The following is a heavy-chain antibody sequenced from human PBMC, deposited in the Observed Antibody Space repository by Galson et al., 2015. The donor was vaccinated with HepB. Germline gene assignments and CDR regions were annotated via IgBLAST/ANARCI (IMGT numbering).Heavy chain of an antibody. CDR3: ARAQSSHYYDSRDGMDV. Sequence: SLRLSCAASGFTFSSYEMNWVRQAPGKGLEWVSYISSSGSTIYYADSVKGRFTISRDNAKNSLYLQMNSLRAEDTAVYYCARAQSSHYYDSRDGMDVWGQGTTVTVSS. CDR1: GFTFSSYE. J-gene: IGHJ6*02. D-gene: IGHD3-22*01. CDR2: ISSSGSTI. V-gene: IGHV3-48*03.